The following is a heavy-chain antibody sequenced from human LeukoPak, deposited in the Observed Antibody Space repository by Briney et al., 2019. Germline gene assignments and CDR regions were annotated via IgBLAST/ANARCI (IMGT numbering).Heavy chain of an antibody. Sequence: GASVNVSCTASGYTFTSYGISWVRQAPGQGLEWVGWISAYNGNTNYAQKLQGRVTMTTDTSTSTAYMELRSLRSDNTAVYYCARDRYDLGPPDPWGQGTLVTVSS. CDR2: ISAYNGNT. J-gene: IGHJ5*02. CDR3: ARDRYDLGPPDP. CDR1: GYTFTSYG. D-gene: IGHD3-3*01. V-gene: IGHV1-18*01.